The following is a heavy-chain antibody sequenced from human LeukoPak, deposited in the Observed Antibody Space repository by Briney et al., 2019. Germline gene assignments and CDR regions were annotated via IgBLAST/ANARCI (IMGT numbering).Heavy chain of an antibody. CDR1: GYTFTSYG. D-gene: IGHD6-19*01. V-gene: IGHV1-18*01. CDR2: ISAYNGNT. J-gene: IGHJ4*02. CDR3: ARDLRVAGDFDY. Sequence: ASVKVSCKASGYTFTSYGISWVRQAPGQGLEWMGWISAYNGNTNYAQKLQGRVTMTTDTSTSTAYMELRSLRSDDTVVYYCARDLRVAGDFDYWGQGTLVTVSS.